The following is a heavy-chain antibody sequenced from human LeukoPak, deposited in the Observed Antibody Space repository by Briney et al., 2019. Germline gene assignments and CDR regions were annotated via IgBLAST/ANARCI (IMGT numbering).Heavy chain of an antibody. V-gene: IGHV3-23*01. D-gene: IGHD3-10*01. CDR2: ISGSGDST. CDR1: GFTFTSSA. J-gene: IGHJ4*02. Sequence: GGSLRLSCAASGFTFTSSAMGWVRQAPGKGLEWVSAISGSGDSTYYADSVKGRFTISRDNSKNTLYLQMNSLRAEDTAVYYCAKAAYYGSGSPLYYFDYWGQGTLVTVSS. CDR3: AKAAYYGSGSPLYYFDY.